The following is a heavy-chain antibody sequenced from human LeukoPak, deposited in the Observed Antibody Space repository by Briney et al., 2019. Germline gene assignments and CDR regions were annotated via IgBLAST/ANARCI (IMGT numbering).Heavy chain of an antibody. V-gene: IGHV3-23*01. J-gene: IGHJ4*02. D-gene: IGHD6-6*01. Sequence: GGSLRLSCAASGFTFTSYAMTWVRQAPGKGLEWVSAISGSGGSTYYADSVKGRFTISRDNSKNTLYLQMNSLRAEDTAVYYCAKSDSSSLRFFDYWGQGTLVTVSS. CDR2: ISGSGGST. CDR3: AKSDSSSLRFFDY. CDR1: GFTFTSYA.